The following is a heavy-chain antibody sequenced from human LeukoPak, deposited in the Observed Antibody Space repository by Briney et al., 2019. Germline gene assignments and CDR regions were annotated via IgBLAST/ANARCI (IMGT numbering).Heavy chain of an antibody. CDR3: AKDNSSSWYSSFSDY. CDR2: ISWNSGSI. J-gene: IGHJ4*02. CDR1: GFTFDDYA. Sequence: GGSLRLSCAASGFTFDDYAMHWVRQAPGEGLEWVSGISWNSGSIGYADSVKGRFTISRDNAKNSLYLQMNSLRAEDTALYYCAKDNSSSWYSSFSDYWGQGTLVTVSS. D-gene: IGHD6-13*01. V-gene: IGHV3-9*01.